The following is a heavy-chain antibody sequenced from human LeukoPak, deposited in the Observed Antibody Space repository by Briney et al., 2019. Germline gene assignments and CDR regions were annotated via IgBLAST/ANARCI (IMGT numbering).Heavy chain of an antibody. J-gene: IGHJ4*02. D-gene: IGHD6-13*01. V-gene: IGHV3-23*01. CDR1: GFTFSSYA. CDR2: ISGSGGGT. CDR3: AKERGSSWYSIDY. Sequence: GGSLRLSCAASGFTFSSYAMSWVRQAPGKGLEWVSAISGSGGGTYYADSVKGRFTISRDNPKNTLYLQMNSLRAEDTAVYYCAKERGSSWYSIDYWGQGTLVTVSS.